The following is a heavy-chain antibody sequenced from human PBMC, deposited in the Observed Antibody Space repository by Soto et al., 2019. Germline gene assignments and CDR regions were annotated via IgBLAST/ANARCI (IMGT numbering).Heavy chain of an antibody. CDR1: GGSISSSSYY. Sequence: PSETLSLTCTVSGGSISSSSYYWGWIRQPPGKGLEWIGSIYYSGSTYYNPSLKSRVTISVDTSKNQFSLKLRSVTAADTAVYYCAEGGSGGELLGYYYYYGMDVWGQGTTVTVSS. V-gene: IGHV4-39*01. CDR3: AEGGSGGELLGYYYYYGMDV. D-gene: IGHD1-26*01. CDR2: IYYSGST. J-gene: IGHJ6*02.